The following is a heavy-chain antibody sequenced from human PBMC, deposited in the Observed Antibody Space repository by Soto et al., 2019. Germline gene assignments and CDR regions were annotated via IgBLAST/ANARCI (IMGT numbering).Heavy chain of an antibody. Sequence: EVQLVESGGGVVKPGWSLRLSCAASGFTFSGYTMNWVRQAPGKVLEWVASITSRGSYIYYADSVRGRFTISRDNAKNSLYLQMNSLGAEDPAVYYGARGSNTSSPVSYLDHWGKGTRVTVSS. D-gene: IGHD2-2*01. CDR3: ARGSNTSSPVSYLDH. CDR2: ITSRGSYI. V-gene: IGHV3-21*01. J-gene: IGHJ4*02. CDR1: GFTFSGYT.